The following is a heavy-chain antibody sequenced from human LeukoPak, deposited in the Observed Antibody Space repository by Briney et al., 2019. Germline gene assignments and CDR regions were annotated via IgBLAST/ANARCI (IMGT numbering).Heavy chain of an antibody. CDR3: ARARRTTRSFWFDP. CDR2: IYTSGST. J-gene: IGHJ5*02. Sequence: SETLSLTCTVSGGSISSGSYYWSWIRQPAGKGLEWIGRIYTSGSTNYNPSLKSRVTISVDTSKNQFSLKLSSVTAADTAVYYCARARRTTRSFWFDPWGQGTLVTVSS. D-gene: IGHD2-2*01. V-gene: IGHV4-61*02. CDR1: GGSISSGSYY.